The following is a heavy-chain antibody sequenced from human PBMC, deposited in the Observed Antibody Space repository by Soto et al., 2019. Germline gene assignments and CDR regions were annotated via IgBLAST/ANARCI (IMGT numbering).Heavy chain of an antibody. D-gene: IGHD6-13*01. Sequence: PSQTLSLTCIVSSDSISSYYWSWIRQPPGKRLEWIGYISYSGSTDYNPSLKSRVTISGDTSKNQFSLKVSSVTAADTAVYYCARGTSWQLPFDYWGQGTLVTLSS. J-gene: IGHJ4*02. CDR3: ARGTSWQLPFDY. CDR1: SDSISSYY. CDR2: ISYSGST. V-gene: IGHV4-59*01.